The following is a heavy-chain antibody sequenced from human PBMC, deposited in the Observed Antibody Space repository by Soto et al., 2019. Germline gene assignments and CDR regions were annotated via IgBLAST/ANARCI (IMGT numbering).Heavy chain of an antibody. V-gene: IGHV3-15*07. CDR1: SLTLINFL. CDR3: SHGYYQYFES. D-gene: IGHD5-18*01. J-gene: IGHJ4*02. CDR2: IKSKTDGGTV. Sequence: PGGSLTLSCASTSLTLINFLMNWVRQAPGKGPEWFGRIKSKTDGGTVEYAAPVKDRFTISRDDSENTLFLQMNSLKTEDTAVYYCSHGYYQYFESWGQGT.